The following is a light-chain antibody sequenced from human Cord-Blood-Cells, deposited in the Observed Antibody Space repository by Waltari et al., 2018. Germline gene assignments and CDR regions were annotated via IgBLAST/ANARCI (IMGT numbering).Light chain of an antibody. J-gene: IGKJ1*01. CDR2: AAS. V-gene: IGKV1-39*01. CDR1: QSISSY. CDR3: QQSYSTPQT. Sequence: DIQITQSPSSLSASVGDRVTITCRANQSISSYLNWYQQKPGKAPKLLIYAASSLQSGVPSRFSGSGSGTDFTLTISSLQPEDFATYYCQQSYSTPQTFGQGTKVEIK.